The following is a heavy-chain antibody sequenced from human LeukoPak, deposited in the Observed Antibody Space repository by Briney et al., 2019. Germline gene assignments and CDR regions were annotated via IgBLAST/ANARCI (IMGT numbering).Heavy chain of an antibody. D-gene: IGHD6-19*01. J-gene: IGHJ6*03. CDR2: IYHSGST. CDR3: ATSSGWSYYYYYYMDV. Sequence: SETLSLTCTVSGYSISSGYYWGWIRQPPGKGLDGIGSIYHSGSTYYNPSPKSRVTISVDTSKNQFSLKLSSVTAADTAVYYCATSSGWSYYYYYYMDVWGKGTTVTISS. V-gene: IGHV4-38-2*02. CDR1: GYSISSGYY.